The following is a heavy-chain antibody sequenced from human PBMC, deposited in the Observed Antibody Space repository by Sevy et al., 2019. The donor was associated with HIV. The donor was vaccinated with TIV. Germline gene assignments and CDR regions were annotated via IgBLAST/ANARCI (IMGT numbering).Heavy chain of an antibody. CDR3: ARGLRFGEYYYGMDV. CDR2: ISSSGSTI. Sequence: GGSLRLSCAASGFTFSDYYMSWIRQAPGKGLEWVSYISSSGSTIYYANSVKGRFTISRDNAKNSLYLQMNSLRAEDTAVYYCARGLRFGEYYYGMDVWGQGTTVTVSS. V-gene: IGHV3-11*01. D-gene: IGHD3-10*01. CDR1: GFTFSDYY. J-gene: IGHJ6*02.